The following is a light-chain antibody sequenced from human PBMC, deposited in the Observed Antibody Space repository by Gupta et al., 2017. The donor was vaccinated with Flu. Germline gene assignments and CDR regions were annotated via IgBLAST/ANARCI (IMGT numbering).Light chain of an antibody. CDR2: EVS. J-gene: IGLJ1*01. Sequence: QSALTPPAPASSSSGRSTTTSSTGTSSDAGGSYYVPWYQQHPGKSPKLMICEVSNRPSGVSNRFSAAKSGNTTSLTISGHQAEDKANYYCSSNTTSSTLYVYGKGTTVTVV. CDR1: SSDAGGSYY. CDR3: SSNTTSSTLYV. V-gene: IGLV2-14*01.